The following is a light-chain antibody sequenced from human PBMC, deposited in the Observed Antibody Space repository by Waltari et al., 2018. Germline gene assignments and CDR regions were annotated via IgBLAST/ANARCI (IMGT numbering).Light chain of an antibody. CDR1: QNIRGAY. CDR2: DSF. J-gene: IGKJ1*01. Sequence: EVVLTQSPGTLSFSPGERATLSCRASQNIRGAYLAWYQQRPGQVPRLLIYDSFIRATGIPDRFSGSGSGADFTLTISSLAPEDSAVYFCHQYDTSPQTFGQGTKVSIK. V-gene: IGKV3-20*01. CDR3: HQYDTSPQT.